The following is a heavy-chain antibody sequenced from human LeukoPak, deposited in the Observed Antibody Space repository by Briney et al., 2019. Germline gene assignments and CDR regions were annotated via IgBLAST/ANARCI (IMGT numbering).Heavy chain of an antibody. D-gene: IGHD3-3*01. CDR1: GFTFSSYG. Sequence: GRSLRLSCAASGFTFSSYGMHWVRQAPGKGLEWVAVISYDGSNKYYADSVKGRFTISRDNSKNTLYLQMNSLRAEDTAVYYCAKESYDFWSGYPTQVSDYWGQGTLVTVSS. CDR2: ISYDGSNK. J-gene: IGHJ4*02. CDR3: AKESYDFWSGYPTQVSDY. V-gene: IGHV3-30*18.